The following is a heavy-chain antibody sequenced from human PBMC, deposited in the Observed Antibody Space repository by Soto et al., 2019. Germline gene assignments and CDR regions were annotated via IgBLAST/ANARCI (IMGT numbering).Heavy chain of an antibody. J-gene: IGHJ6*02. CDR1: GFALSTRGMR. V-gene: IGHV2-70*04. CDR3: ARTVGDYNYYGLDV. CDR2: IDWDDDK. D-gene: IGHD4-17*01. Sequence: SGPTLVNPKKTLTLTCTFSGFALSTRGMRVSWIRQPPGKALEWLARIDWDDDKFYSTSLRTRLTISKDISKNQVVLAMTNMDPADTATYYCARTVGDYNYYGLDVWGQGTTVTVSS.